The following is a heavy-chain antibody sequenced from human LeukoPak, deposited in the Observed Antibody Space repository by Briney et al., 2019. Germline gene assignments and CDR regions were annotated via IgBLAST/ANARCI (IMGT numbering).Heavy chain of an antibody. CDR2: IYYSGST. D-gene: IGHD3-22*01. V-gene: IGHV4-59*01. CDR1: GGSISSYY. CDR3: AGDSSGYYWEVGAFDI. J-gene: IGHJ3*02. Sequence: KPSETLSLTCTVSGGSISSYYWSWIQQPPGKGLEWIGYIYYSGSTNYNPSLKSRVTISVDTSKNQFSLKLSSVTAADTAVYYCAGDSSGYYWEVGAFDIWGQGTMVTVSS.